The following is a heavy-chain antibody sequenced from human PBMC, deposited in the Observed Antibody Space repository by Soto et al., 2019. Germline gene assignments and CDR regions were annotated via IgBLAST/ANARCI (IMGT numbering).Heavy chain of an antibody. D-gene: IGHD2-2*01. CDR3: AITSYCSSTSCFYYYYGMDV. V-gene: IGHV5-10-1*01. Sequence: GESLKISCKGSGYSFTSYWISWVRQMPGKGLEWMGRIDPSDSYTNYSPSFQGHVTISADKSISTAYLQWSSLKASDTAMYYCAITSYCSSTSCFYYYYGMDVWGQGTTVTVSS. CDR2: IDPSDSYT. CDR1: GYSFTSYW. J-gene: IGHJ6*02.